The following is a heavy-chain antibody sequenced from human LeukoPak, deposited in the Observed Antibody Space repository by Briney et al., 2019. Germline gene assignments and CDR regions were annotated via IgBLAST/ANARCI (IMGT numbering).Heavy chain of an antibody. Sequence: GGSLRLSCAASGFTFDDYAMHWVRQAPGKGLEWVSGISWNSGSIGYADSVKGRFTISRDNAKNSLYLQMNSLRAEDTAVYYCARVGATMTSFNGWFDSWGQGNLVTVSS. D-gene: IGHD4-17*01. CDR3: ARVGATMTSFNGWFDS. CDR1: GFTFDDYA. J-gene: IGHJ5*01. CDR2: ISWNSGSI. V-gene: IGHV3-9*01.